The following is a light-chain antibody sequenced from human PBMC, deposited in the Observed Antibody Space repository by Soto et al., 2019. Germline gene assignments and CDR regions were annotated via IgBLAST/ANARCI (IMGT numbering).Light chain of an antibody. CDR1: QSVSPY. Sequence: EIVLTQSPATLSLSPGERATLSCRASQSVSPYLAWYQQKPGQAPRLLIYDASDRATGIPARFSGSGSGTDFTLTISSLEPEDFAVYYCQQYGSSSWTFGQGTKVDIK. V-gene: IGKV3-11*01. CDR2: DAS. CDR3: QQYGSSSWT. J-gene: IGKJ1*01.